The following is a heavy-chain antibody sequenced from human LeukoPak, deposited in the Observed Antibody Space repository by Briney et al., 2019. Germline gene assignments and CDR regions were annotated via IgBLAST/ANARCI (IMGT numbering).Heavy chain of an antibody. D-gene: IGHD6-6*01. CDR1: GFTFSSIA. Sequence: GGSLRLSCAASGFTFSSIAMTWVRQAPGKGLEWVSSISSSSNYIYYADSVKGRFTISRDYAKNSLYLQMNSLRAEDTAVYYCVRDHSSSSRPNDYYYGMDVWGQGTTVTVSS. CDR2: ISSSSNYI. CDR3: VRDHSSSSRPNDYYYGMDV. V-gene: IGHV3-21*01. J-gene: IGHJ6*02.